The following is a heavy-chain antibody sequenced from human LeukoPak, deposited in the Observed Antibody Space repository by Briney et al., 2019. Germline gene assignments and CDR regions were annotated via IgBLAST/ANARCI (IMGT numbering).Heavy chain of an antibody. V-gene: IGHV3-30*04. J-gene: IGHJ6*02. Sequence: PGGSLRLSCAASGFTFSSFAMHWVRQAPGKGLQWVAVVSYDGSNKYYTDSVKGRFTISRDNYRNTLYLQMNSLRAEDTAVYYCARDEVLCTSISCYVPYGMGVWGQGTTVSVSS. CDR1: GFTFSSFA. CDR2: VSYDGSNK. CDR3: ARDEVLCTSISCYVPYGMGV. D-gene: IGHD2-2*01.